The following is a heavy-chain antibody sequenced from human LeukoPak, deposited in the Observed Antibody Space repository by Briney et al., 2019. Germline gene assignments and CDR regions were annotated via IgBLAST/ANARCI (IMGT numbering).Heavy chain of an antibody. CDR3: AKDYAF. Sequence: GGSLRLSCAASGFTFSNYGMHWVRQAPGKGLEWVAVISHDGSNKYYADSVKGRFTISRDNSKNTLYLQMNSLRVEDTAMYYWAKDYAFGGQGTLVTVSS. CDR1: GFTFSNYG. V-gene: IGHV3-30*18. CDR2: ISHDGSNK. D-gene: IGHD3-16*01. J-gene: IGHJ4*02.